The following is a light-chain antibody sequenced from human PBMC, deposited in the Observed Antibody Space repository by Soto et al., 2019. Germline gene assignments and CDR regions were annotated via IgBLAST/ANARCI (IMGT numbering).Light chain of an antibody. Sequence: QSVLTQPASVSGSPGQSITISCTGTSYGVGGDNYVSWYQQHPGTAPQLIIYDVTDRPSGVSARFSGSRSGNTASLTISGLQAQDEADYYCSSYTRSGYVFGTGTKLTVL. CDR2: DVT. CDR1: SYGVGGDNY. J-gene: IGLJ1*01. V-gene: IGLV2-14*03. CDR3: SSYTRSGYV.